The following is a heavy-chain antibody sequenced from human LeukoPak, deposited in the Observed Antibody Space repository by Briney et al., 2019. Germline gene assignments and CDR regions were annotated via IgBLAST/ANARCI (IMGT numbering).Heavy chain of an antibody. Sequence: AGGSLRLSCAASGFTFSSYGMHWVRQAPGKGLEWVAVISYDGSNKYYADSVKGRFTISRDNSKNTLYLQMNSLRAEDTAVFYCAKDAGQETLIAFDIWGQGTMVTVSS. CDR1: GFTFSSYG. CDR3: AKDAGQETLIAFDI. CDR2: ISYDGSNK. V-gene: IGHV3-30*18. J-gene: IGHJ3*02.